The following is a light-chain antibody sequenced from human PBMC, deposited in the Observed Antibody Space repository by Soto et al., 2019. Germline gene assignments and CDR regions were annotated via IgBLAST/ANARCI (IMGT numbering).Light chain of an antibody. Sequence: QLVLTQPPSVSGAPGQRVTISCTGSSSNIGAGFDVHWYQQLPGTAPKLLIYGNSNRPSGVPDRFSGSKSGTSASLAITGLQAEDEADYHCQSYDSSLSGSYVFGAGTKLTVL. J-gene: IGLJ1*01. V-gene: IGLV1-40*01. CDR3: QSYDSSLSGSYV. CDR2: GNS. CDR1: SSNIGAGFD.